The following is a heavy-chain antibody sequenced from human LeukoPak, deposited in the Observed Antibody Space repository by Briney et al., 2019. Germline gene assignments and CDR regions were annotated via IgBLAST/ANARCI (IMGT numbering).Heavy chain of an antibody. CDR1: GLTFSSYW. CDR2: IKQDGSEK. J-gene: IGHJ5*02. Sequence: PGGSLRLSCAASGLTFSSYWMSWVRQAPGKGLEWVGNIKQDGSEKHYVDSVKGRFTISRHNSKNTLYLQMNSLRVEDTAVYYCVSYRPYNWFDPWGQGTLVTVSS. D-gene: IGHD3-16*02. V-gene: IGHV3-7*05. CDR3: VSYRPYNWFDP.